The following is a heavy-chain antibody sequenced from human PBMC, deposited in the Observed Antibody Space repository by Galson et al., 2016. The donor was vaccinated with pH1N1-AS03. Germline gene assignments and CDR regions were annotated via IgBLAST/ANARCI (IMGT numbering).Heavy chain of an antibody. CDR2: ISSGGDYI. D-gene: IGHD2-2*01. V-gene: IGHV3-21*01. J-gene: IGHJ4*02. CDR3: ARDRPRYCSGTSCYVRYFDY. Sequence: SLRLSCAASGFTFSGYSMNWVRQAPGKGLEWVSTISSGGDYIYSSDSLKGRFTISRDNAKNSLYLPMNSLRAEETAVYYCARDRPRYCSGTSCYVRYFDYWGQGTLVTVSS. CDR1: GFTFSGYS.